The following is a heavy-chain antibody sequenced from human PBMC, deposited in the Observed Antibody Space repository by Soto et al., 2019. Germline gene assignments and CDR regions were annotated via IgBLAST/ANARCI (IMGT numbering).Heavy chain of an antibody. CDR2: ISTSNGVT. Sequence: QVHLVQSGPEVKKPGASVKVSCEPSGYDFTAYPISWVRQAPGQGLEWMGWISTSNGVTHSAQHCQGRVTMTTNTTASTVYMELRSLNSDNTAVYYCARTGIVNRGDYDYWGQGTLVTVSS. CDR1: GYDFTAYP. V-gene: IGHV1-18*04. J-gene: IGHJ4*02. D-gene: IGHD2-21*01. CDR3: ARTGIVNRGDYDY.